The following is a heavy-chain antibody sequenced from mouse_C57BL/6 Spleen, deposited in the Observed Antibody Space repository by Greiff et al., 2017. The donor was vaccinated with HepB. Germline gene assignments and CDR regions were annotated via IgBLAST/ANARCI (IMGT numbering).Heavy chain of an antibody. V-gene: IGHV2-2*01. CDR1: GFSLTSYG. Sequence: QVHVKQSGPGLVQPSQSLSITCTVSGFSLTSYGVHWVRQSPGKGLEWLGVIWSGGSTDYNAAFISRLSISKHNSKSQVFFKMNSLQADDTAIYYCARNRIYGSSFLYYYAMDYWGQGPSVTVSS. D-gene: IGHD1-1*01. CDR2: IWSGGST. J-gene: IGHJ4*01. CDR3: ARNRIYGSSFLYYYAMDY.